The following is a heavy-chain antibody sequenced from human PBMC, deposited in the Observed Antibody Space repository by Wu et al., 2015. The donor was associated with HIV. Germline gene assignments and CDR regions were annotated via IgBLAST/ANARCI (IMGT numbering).Heavy chain of an antibody. CDR2: FDPEDGET. V-gene: IGHV1-24*01. J-gene: IGHJ3*02. CDR1: GYTLTELS. Sequence: QAQLLQFGAEVKKPGASVKVSCKVSGYTLTELSMHWVRQAPGKGLEWMGGFDPEDGETIYAQKFQGRVTMTEDTSTDTAYMELSSLRSEDTAVYYCATGGYYDSSGYYAGAFDIWGQGTMVTVSS. CDR3: ATGGYYDSSGYYAGAFDI. D-gene: IGHD3-22*01.